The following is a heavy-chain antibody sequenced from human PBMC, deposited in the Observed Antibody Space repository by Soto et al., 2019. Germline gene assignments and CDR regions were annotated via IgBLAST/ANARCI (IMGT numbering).Heavy chain of an antibody. CDR2: ISSSSSYI. CDR3: ARGRAAAGSSYYSDY. D-gene: IGHD6-13*01. V-gene: IGHV3-21*01. J-gene: IGHJ4*02. CDR1: GFTFSSYS. Sequence: EVQLVESGGGLVKPGESLRLSCAASGFTFSSYSMNWVRQAPGKGLEWVSSISSSSSYIYYADSVKGRFTVSRDNPNNSLYLQMNSLRAEDTAVYYCARGRAAAGSSYYSDYWGQGTLVTVSS.